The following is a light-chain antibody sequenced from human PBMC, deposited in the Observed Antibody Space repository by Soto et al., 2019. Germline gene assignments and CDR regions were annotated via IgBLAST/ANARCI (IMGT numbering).Light chain of an antibody. CDR2: GNS. CDR3: QSYDSSLSGWV. V-gene: IGLV1-40*01. CDR1: SSNIGAGYD. J-gene: IGLJ3*02. Sequence: QSALTQPPSVSGAPGQRVTISCTGSSSNIGAGYDVKWYQQLPGTAPKLLIHGNSNRPSGVPDRFSGSKSGTSASLAITGLQAEDEADYYCQSYDSSLSGWVFGGGTKVTVL.